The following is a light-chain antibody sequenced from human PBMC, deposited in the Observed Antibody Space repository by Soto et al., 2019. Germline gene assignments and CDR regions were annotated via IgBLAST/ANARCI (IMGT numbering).Light chain of an antibody. J-gene: IGKJ5*01. CDR3: QQRRKWPLT. CDR2: DAS. CDR1: QRVSSY. Sequence: EIVLTQSPATLSLSPGERATLSCRASQRVSSYLAWYQQKPGQAPRLLIYDASNRATGIPARFSGSGSGTDFTLTISSLEPEDFAVYFCQQRRKWPLTFGQGTRLEIK. V-gene: IGKV3-11*01.